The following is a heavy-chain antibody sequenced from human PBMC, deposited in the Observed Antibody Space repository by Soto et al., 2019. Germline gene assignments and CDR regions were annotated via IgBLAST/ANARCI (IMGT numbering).Heavy chain of an antibody. V-gene: IGHV3-30*03. CDR3: ASTFDY. Sequence: QVQLVESRGGVVQPGRSLRLSCAASGFTFSSYGMHWVRQAPGKGLEWVAVISYDGSNKYYADSMKGRFTISRDNSKNTLYLQMNSLRAEDTAVYYCASTFDYWGQGTLVTVSS. CDR2: ISYDGSNK. CDR1: GFTFSSYG. J-gene: IGHJ4*02.